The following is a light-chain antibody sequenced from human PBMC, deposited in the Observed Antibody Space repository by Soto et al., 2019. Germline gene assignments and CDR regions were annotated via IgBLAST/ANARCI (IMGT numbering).Light chain of an antibody. Sequence: QSVLTQPRSVSGSPGQSVTISCTGTSSDVGGYNYVSWYQQHPGKAPKLMIYDVRKRPSGVPDRFSGSKSGNTASLTISGLQAEDEADYYCCSYAGSYTWVFGGGTKLTGL. CDR1: SSDVGGYNY. CDR2: DVR. V-gene: IGLV2-11*01. J-gene: IGLJ3*02. CDR3: CSYAGSYTWV.